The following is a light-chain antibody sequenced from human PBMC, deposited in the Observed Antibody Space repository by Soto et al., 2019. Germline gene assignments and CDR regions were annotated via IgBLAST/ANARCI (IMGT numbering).Light chain of an antibody. V-gene: IGKV3-11*01. J-gene: IGKJ4*01. CDR1: QSVSSY. Sequence: EIVVTQSPAPLSLSPGERATVSCRASQSVSSYLAWYQQKPGQAPRLLIDDASDRATANPTRFRGSGSGTDFTLTISSLEPEDFGVYYCQQRSNWPELTFGVRTKVEIK. CDR2: DAS. CDR3: QQRSNWPELT.